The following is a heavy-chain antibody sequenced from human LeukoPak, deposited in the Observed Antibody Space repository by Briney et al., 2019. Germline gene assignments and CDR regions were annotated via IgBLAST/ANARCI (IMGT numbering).Heavy chain of an antibody. J-gene: IGHJ5*02. V-gene: IGHV1-2*02. D-gene: IGHD1-20*01. CDR3: ARDYFTFTSKSYNFFDP. CDR2: INPNSGDT. Sequence: ASVKVSCKASRYTFIDYYIHWVRQAPGQGLEWMGWINPNSGDTNYPEKFQGRITMTRDTSISTAYMELSRLTSDDTAVYFCARDYFTFTSKSYNFFDPWGQGTLVTVSS. CDR1: RYTFIDYY.